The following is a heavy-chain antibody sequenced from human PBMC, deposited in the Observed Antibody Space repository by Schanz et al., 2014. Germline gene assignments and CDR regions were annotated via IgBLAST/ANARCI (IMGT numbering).Heavy chain of an antibody. Sequence: QVQLQESGPGLVKPSETLSLTCTVSSASIRTYYWSWIRQPPGKGLGWIGYIFFRGSTYYNPSLKSRVTIPIATSKNQSSLRLPSVTAADTAVYYCYGMDVWGRGTLVTVSS. CDR2: IFFRGST. D-gene: IGHD4-17*01. CDR3: YGMDV. J-gene: IGHJ2*01. V-gene: IGHV4-59*12. CDR1: SASIRTYY.